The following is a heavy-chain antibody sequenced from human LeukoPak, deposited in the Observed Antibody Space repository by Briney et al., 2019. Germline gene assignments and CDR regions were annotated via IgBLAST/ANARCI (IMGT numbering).Heavy chain of an antibody. V-gene: IGHV4-59*01. Sequence: SETLSLTCSVSGGSIRNYCWNWLRQPPGKALEWIGYTCDSTNTDYKPSLKSRVTISLDTSKNQFSLKLTSATAADTAVYYCARWHSHGRYFDYWGQGALATVSS. CDR3: ARWHSHGRYFDY. J-gene: IGHJ4*02. CDR1: GGSIRNYC. D-gene: IGHD2-21*01. CDR2: TCDSTNT.